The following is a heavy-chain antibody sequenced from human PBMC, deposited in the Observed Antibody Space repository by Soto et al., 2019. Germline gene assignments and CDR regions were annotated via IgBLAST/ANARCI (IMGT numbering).Heavy chain of an antibody. D-gene: IGHD5-12*01. CDR2: ISAYNGNT. Sequence: GASVKVSCKASGYTFTSYGISWVRQAPGQRLEWMGWISAYNGNTNYAQKLQGRVTMTTDTSTSTAYMELRSLRSDDTAVYYCARDRRVKWLRTSLLFDYWGQGTLVTVSS. V-gene: IGHV1-18*01. CDR1: GYTFTSYG. CDR3: ARDRRVKWLRTSLLFDY. J-gene: IGHJ4*02.